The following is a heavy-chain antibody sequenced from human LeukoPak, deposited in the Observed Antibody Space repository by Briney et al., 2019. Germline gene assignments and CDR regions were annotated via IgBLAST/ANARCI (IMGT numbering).Heavy chain of an antibody. D-gene: IGHD3-16*01. CDR1: GYSISSGYY. J-gene: IGHJ3*02. CDR2: IYHSGST. Sequence: SETLSLTCTVSGYSISSGYYWGWIRQPPGKGLEWIGSIYHSGSTYYNPSLKSRVTISVDTSKNQFSLKLGSVTAADTAVYYCARAVYYDYVWGSPANNDAFDIWGQGTMVTVSS. V-gene: IGHV4-38-2*02. CDR3: ARAVYYDYVWGSPANNDAFDI.